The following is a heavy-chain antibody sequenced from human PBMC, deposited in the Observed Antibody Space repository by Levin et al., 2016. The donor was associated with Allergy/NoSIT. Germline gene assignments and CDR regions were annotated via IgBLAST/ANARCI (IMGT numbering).Heavy chain of an antibody. CDR3: ARLGIAVAGLLFDY. V-gene: IGHV4-39*01. CDR1: GGSISSSSYY. J-gene: IGHJ4*02. Sequence: SETLSLTCTVSGGSISSSSYYWGWIRQPPGKGLEWIGSIYYSGSTYYNPSLKSRVTISVDTSKNQFSLKLSSVTAADTAVYYCARLGIAVAGLLFDYWGQGTLVTVSS. CDR2: IYYSGST. D-gene: IGHD6-19*01.